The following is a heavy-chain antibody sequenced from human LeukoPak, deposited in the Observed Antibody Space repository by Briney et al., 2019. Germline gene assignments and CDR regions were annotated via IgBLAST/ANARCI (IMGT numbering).Heavy chain of an antibody. Sequence: PSETLSLTCTVSGGSISSGGYYWSWIRQHPGKGLEWIGYIYYSGSTYYNPSLKSRVTISVDTSKNQFSLKLSSVTAADTAVYYCARGVGWFGEAGYFDYWGQGTLVTVSS. D-gene: IGHD3-10*01. CDR2: IYYSGST. CDR1: GGSISSGGYY. V-gene: IGHV4-31*03. CDR3: ARGVGWFGEAGYFDY. J-gene: IGHJ4*02.